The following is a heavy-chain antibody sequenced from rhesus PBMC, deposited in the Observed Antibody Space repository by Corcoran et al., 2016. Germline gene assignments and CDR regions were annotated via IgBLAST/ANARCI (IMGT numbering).Heavy chain of an antibody. D-gene: IGHD6-13*01. CDR3: ARGVHSSWSVVEGYFEF. V-gene: IGHV4-127*01. CDR1: GYYISSGYG. Sequence: QVQLQESGPGLVKPSETLSLTCAVSGYYISSGYGLIWLRQPPGKGLEWFGYIGGRSGSTNYNPSLKSRVTIAKDTSKNQFSLKLSSVTAADTAVYYCARGVHSSWSVVEGYFEFWGQGALVTVSS. J-gene: IGHJ1*01. CDR2: IGGRSGST.